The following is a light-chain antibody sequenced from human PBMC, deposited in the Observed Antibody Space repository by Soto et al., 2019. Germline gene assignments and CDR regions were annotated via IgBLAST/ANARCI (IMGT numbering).Light chain of an antibody. J-gene: IGKJ5*01. CDR2: TTS. CDR3: QQLYGYPIT. V-gene: IGKV1-9*01. CDR1: QGIYRY. Sequence: DIQLTQSPSFLSASVGDRVTMTCRASQGIYRYLVWYQQIPGKAPKLLIYTTSTLQSGVPSRFSGSGSGTEFTRTISSLQPEEFATYCCQQLYGYPITFGQGTRLEMK.